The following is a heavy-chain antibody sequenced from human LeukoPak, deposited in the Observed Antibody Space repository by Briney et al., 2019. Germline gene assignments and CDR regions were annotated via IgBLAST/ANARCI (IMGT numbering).Heavy chain of an antibody. Sequence: PSETLSLTCAVYGGSFSGYYWSWIRQPPGKGLEWIGEINHSGSTNYNPSLKSRVTISVDTSKNQFSLKLSFVTAADTAVYYCARGRGTAEYYYYYGMDVWGQGTTVTVSS. CDR1: GGSFSGYY. V-gene: IGHV4-34*01. CDR3: ARGRGTAEYYYYYGMDV. CDR2: INHSGST. D-gene: IGHD1-1*01. J-gene: IGHJ6*02.